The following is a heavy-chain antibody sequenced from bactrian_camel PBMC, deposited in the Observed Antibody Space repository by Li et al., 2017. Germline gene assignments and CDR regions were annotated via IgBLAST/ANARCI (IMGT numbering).Heavy chain of an antibody. CDR2: ISSDGDPI. D-gene: IGHD3*01. CDR1: GFATGSYY. CDR3: AKEWVIADTVDNY. V-gene: IGHV3-2*01. Sequence: HVQLVESGGGLVQPGGSLRLSCAASGFATGSYYVSWVRQAPGKGLEWVSSISSDGDPIYEAKSVKGRFTISRDNAKNTVYLSLDSLKTEDSAIYYCAKEWVIADTVDNYWGQGTQVTVS. J-gene: IGHJ4*01.